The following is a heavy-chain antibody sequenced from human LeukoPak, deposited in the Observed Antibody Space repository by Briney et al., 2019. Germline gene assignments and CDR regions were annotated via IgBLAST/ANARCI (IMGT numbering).Heavy chain of an antibody. CDR3: ARDQGRYCSGGSCSLFDY. V-gene: IGHV3-9*01. D-gene: IGHD2-15*01. Sequence: GGSLRLSCAASGFTFDDYAMHWVRQGPGKGLEWVSGISWNSGSIGYADSVKGRFTISRDNAKNSLYLQLNSLRAEDTAVYYCARDQGRYCSGGSCSLFDYWGQGTLVTVSS. J-gene: IGHJ4*02. CDR2: ISWNSGSI. CDR1: GFTFDDYA.